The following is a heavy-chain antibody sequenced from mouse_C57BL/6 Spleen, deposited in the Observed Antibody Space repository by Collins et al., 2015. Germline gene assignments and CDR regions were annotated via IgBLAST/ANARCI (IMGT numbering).Heavy chain of an antibody. V-gene: IGHV1-82*01. CDR2: IYPGDGDT. CDR1: GYAFSTSW. CDR3: ARFNFGVYAMYY. D-gene: IGHD1-3*01. Sequence: QVQLQQSGPELVKPGASVKISCKASGYAFSTSWMNWVKQRPGKGLEWIGRIYPGDGDTNYNGKFKGKATLTADKSSSTAYMQLSSLTSEDSAVYFCARFNFGVYAMYYWGQGTSVTVSS. J-gene: IGHJ4*01.